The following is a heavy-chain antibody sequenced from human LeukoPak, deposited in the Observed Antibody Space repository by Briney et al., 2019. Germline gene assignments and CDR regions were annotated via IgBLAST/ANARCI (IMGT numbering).Heavy chain of an antibody. J-gene: IGHJ6*03. V-gene: IGHV1-69*05. CDR2: IIPIFGAA. D-gene: IGHD3-10*01. Sequence: SVKVSCKASGDTFIPYTFSWVRQAPGQGLEWMGGIIPIFGAANYAQKFQGRVTITTDESTSTAYMELSSLRSEDTAVYYCARDNYYGSGSYYPHNYYYYYMDVWGKGTTVTVSS. CDR1: GDTFIPYT. CDR3: ARDNYYGSGSYYPHNYYYYYMDV.